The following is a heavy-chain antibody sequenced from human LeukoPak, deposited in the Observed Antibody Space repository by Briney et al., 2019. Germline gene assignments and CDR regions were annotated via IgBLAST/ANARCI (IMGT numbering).Heavy chain of an antibody. CDR2: ISVTGGTT. CDR1: GFTFSTYA. Sequence: GGSLRLSCAASGFTFSTYAMSWVRQAPGKGLEWVSVISVTGGTTYDADSVKGRFTISRDNSKNTLYLQMNSLRAEDTAVYYCANLGRSVVYDGSDWGQGTLVTVSS. CDR3: ANLGRSVVYDGSD. D-gene: IGHD3-22*01. V-gene: IGHV3-23*01. J-gene: IGHJ4*02.